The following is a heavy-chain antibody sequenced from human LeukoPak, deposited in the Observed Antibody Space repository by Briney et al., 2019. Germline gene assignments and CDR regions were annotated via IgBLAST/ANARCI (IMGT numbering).Heavy chain of an antibody. V-gene: IGHV4-34*01. CDR1: GGSFSGYY. D-gene: IGHD2-15*01. CDR2: INHSGST. Sequence: SETLSLTCAVYGGSFSGYYWSWIRQPPGKGLEWIGEINHSGSTNYNPSLKSRVTMSVDTSKNQFSLKLSSVTAADTAVYYCSGGNGLFDYWGQGTLVTVSS. J-gene: IGHJ4*02. CDR3: SGGNGLFDY.